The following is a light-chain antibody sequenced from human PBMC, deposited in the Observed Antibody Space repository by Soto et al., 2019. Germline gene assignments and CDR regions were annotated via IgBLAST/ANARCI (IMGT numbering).Light chain of an antibody. V-gene: IGLV7-43*01. CDR2: NTN. CDR1: TGAVTSGYY. CDR3: LLYYGGAWV. Sequence: QAVVTQEPSLTVSPGGTVTLTCASSTGAVTSGYYSSWFQQKPGQAPRALIYNTNKKQSWTPARFSGSLLGGKAALTLSGEQPEDDAEYYCLLYYGGAWVFGGGTKVTVL. J-gene: IGLJ3*02.